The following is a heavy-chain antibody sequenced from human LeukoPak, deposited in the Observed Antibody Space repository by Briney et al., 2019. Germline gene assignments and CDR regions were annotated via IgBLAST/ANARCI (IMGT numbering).Heavy chain of an antibody. CDR3: AKDTYSGSYRLDY. V-gene: IGHV3-23*01. CDR1: GFTFSSYS. J-gene: IGHJ4*02. D-gene: IGHD1-26*01. Sequence: GGSLRLSCAASGFTFSSYSMNWVRQAPGKGLEWVSVISGSGGSTYYADSVKGRFTISRDNSKNTLYLQMNSLRAEDTAVYYCAKDTYSGSYRLDYWGQGTLVTVSS. CDR2: ISGSGGST.